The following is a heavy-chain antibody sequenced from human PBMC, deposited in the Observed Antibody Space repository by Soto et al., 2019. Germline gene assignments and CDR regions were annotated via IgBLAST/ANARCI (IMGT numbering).Heavy chain of an antibody. D-gene: IGHD2-2*01. CDR3: ASGTVPAAKTSINDY. J-gene: IGHJ4*02. Sequence: GGSLRLSCAASGFTFSSYAMSWVRQAPGKGLEWVSTISDDGGTTYYADSVKGRFTISRDNSKKTLFLQMNSLRVEDTAVYYCASGTVPAAKTSINDYWGQGTLVTVSS. CDR2: ISDDGGTT. CDR1: GFTFSSYA. V-gene: IGHV3-23*01.